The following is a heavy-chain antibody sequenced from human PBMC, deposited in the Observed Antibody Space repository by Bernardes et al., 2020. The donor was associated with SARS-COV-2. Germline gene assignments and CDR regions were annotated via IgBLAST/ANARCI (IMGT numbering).Heavy chain of an antibody. J-gene: IGHJ6*02. V-gene: IGHV4-38-2*02. CDR1: GYSISSGYY. D-gene: IGHD3-3*01. CDR3: ARDHSGYYTSGDSYYNGMDV. Sequence: LSLTCAVSGYSISSGYYWGWIRQSPGKGLEWIGSIYHFGSTYYNPSLKSRVTISVDTSKNQFSLKLSSVTAADTAVYFCARDHSGYYTSGDSYYNGMDVWGQGTTVTVSS. CDR2: IYHFGST.